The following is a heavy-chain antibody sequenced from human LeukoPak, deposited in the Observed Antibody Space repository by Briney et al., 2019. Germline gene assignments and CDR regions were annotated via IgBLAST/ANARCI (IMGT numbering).Heavy chain of an antibody. Sequence: GGSLRLSCAASGFTFSTNEMSWVRQAPGKGLEWVSYISPYGTTIYYADSVKGRFTISRDNGQDSLYLQMNSLRVEDTGIYYCARDWEYNNSPDAYDIWGQGTLVTVSS. V-gene: IGHV3-48*03. D-gene: IGHD6-13*01. J-gene: IGHJ3*02. CDR1: GFTFSTNE. CDR2: ISPYGTTI. CDR3: ARDWEYNNSPDAYDI.